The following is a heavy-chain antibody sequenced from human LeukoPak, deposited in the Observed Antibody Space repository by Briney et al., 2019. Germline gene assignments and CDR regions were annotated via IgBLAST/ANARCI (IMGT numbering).Heavy chain of an antibody. D-gene: IGHD6-19*01. CDR2: ITSDGSDT. J-gene: IGHJ4*02. CDR3: ARGYSSGLHFDY. CDR1: GFTLSSYW. V-gene: IGHV3-74*01. Sequence: GGSLRLSCAASGFTLSSYWMHWVRQVPGKGLVWVSRITSDGSDTSYADSLKGRFTISRDNAKNTLYLQMNRLRAETTPVIYFARGYSSGLHFDYWGQGTMVTVSS.